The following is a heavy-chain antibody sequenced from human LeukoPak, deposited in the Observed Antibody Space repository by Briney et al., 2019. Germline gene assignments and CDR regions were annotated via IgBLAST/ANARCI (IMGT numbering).Heavy chain of an antibody. CDR3: ARDVRGYYYDSSGQNDAFDI. D-gene: IGHD3-22*01. J-gene: IGHJ3*02. Sequence: SETLSLTCAVYGGSFSGYYWSWIRQPPGKGLEWIGEINHSGSTNYNPSLKSRVTMSVDTSKNQFSLKLSSVTAADTAVYYCARDVRGYYYDSSGQNDAFDIWGQGTMVTVSS. CDR1: GGSFSGYY. CDR2: INHSGST. V-gene: IGHV4-34*01.